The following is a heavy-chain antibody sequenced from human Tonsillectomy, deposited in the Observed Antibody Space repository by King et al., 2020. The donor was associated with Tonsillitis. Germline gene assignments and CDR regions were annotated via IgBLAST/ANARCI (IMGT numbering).Heavy chain of an antibody. Sequence: VQLVESGGGLVQPGGSLSLSCSASGITFSSYWMNWVRQAPGKGLEGVAKIKQEGRVKSYLDSGKGRFTISRDNAKNSLYLQMNSLRAEDTAVYYCARGPARIAAVGAFDIWGQGTMVTVSS. D-gene: IGHD6-13*01. J-gene: IGHJ3*02. CDR2: IKQEGRVK. CDR1: GITFSSYW. CDR3: ARGPARIAAVGAFDI. V-gene: IGHV3-7*01.